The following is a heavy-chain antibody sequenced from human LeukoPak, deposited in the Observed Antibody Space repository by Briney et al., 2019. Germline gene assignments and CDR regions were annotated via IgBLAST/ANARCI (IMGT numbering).Heavy chain of an antibody. CDR1: GFTFNSYA. Sequence: GASLRLSCAASGFTFNSYAMSWVRQAPGKGLEWVSAISGSGGSTYYADSVKGRFTISRDNSKNTLYLQMNSLRAEDTAVYYCAKDQSTILGYYYGMDVWGQGTTVTVSS. CDR2: ISGSGGST. D-gene: IGHD3-3*01. V-gene: IGHV3-23*01. CDR3: AKDQSTILGYYYGMDV. J-gene: IGHJ6*02.